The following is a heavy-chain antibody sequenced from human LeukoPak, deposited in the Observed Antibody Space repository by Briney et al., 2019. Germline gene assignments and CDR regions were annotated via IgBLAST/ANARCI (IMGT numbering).Heavy chain of an antibody. D-gene: IGHD2-2*01. CDR3: AREGVDCSSTSCPLDY. CDR2: ISAYNGNT. J-gene: IGHJ4*02. CDR1: GYTFTSYG. Sequence: ASVKVSCKASGYTFTSYGISWVRQAPGQGLEWMGWISAYNGNTNYAQKLQGRVTMTTDTSTSTAYMELRSLRSDDTAVYYCAREGVDCSSTSCPLDYWGQGTLVTASS. V-gene: IGHV1-18*01.